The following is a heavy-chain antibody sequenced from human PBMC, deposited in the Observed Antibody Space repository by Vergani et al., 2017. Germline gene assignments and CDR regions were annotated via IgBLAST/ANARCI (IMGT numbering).Heavy chain of an antibody. CDR1: GGSFSGYY. V-gene: IGHV4-34*01. Sequence: QVQLQQWGAGLLKPSETLSLTCAVYGGSFSGYYWSWIRQPPGKGLEWIGEINHSGSTNDNPSLKSRVTISVDTSKNQFSLKLSSVTAADTAVDYCARHWTDYGDYFSYFDYWGQGTLVTVSS. D-gene: IGHD4-17*01. J-gene: IGHJ4*02. CDR2: INHSGST. CDR3: ARHWTDYGDYFSYFDY.